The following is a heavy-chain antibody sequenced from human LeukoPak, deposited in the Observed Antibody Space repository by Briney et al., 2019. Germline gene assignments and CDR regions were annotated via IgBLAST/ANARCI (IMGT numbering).Heavy chain of an antibody. CDR3: AIIRDTALVLFDY. D-gene: IGHD5-18*01. Sequence: ASVKVSCKASGYTFTSYDINWVRQATGQGLEWMGWMNPNSGNTGYAQKFQGRVTMTRNTSISTAYMELSSLRSEDTAVYYCAIIRDTALVLFDYWGQGTLVTVSS. CDR1: GYTFTSYD. CDR2: MNPNSGNT. V-gene: IGHV1-8*01. J-gene: IGHJ4*02.